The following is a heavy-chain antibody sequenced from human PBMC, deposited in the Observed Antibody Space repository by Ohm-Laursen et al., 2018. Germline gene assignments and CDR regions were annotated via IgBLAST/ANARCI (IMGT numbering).Heavy chain of an antibody. V-gene: IGHV3-7*01. CDR2: IKQDGSEK. J-gene: IGHJ4*02. Sequence: SLRLSCTASGFTFNNYWMSWVRQAPGKGLEWVANIKQDGSEKYYVDSVKGRFTISRDNTKNSLYLQMNSLRAEDTAVYYCARDQWELPDYWGQGTLVTVSS. CDR1: GFTFNNYW. CDR3: ARDQWELPDY. D-gene: IGHD1-26*01.